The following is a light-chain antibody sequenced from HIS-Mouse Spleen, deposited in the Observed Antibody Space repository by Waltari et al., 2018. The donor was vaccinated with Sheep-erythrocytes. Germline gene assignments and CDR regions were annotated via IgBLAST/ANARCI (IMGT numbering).Light chain of an antibody. Sequence: QSALTQPASVSGSPGQSITISCTGTSSDVGSYNLVSWYQQHPGKAPKLVIYEGSKRHSGVSNRFSGSKSGNTASLTISGLQAEDEADYYCCSYAGSSTPWVFGGGTKLTVL. CDR1: SSDVGSYNL. J-gene: IGLJ3*02. CDR2: EGS. V-gene: IGLV2-23*01. CDR3: CSYAGSSTPWV.